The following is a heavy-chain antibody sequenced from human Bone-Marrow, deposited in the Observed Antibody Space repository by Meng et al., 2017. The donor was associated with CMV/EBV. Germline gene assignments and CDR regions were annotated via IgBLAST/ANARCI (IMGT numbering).Heavy chain of an antibody. CDR2: ISSSSSYT. J-gene: IGHJ5*02. Sequence: FSDYYMSWIRQAPGKRLEWVSYISSSSSYTNYADSVKGRFTISRDNAKNSLYLQMNSLRAEDTAVYYCARGWGPYYYDSSGPSGWFDPWGQGTLVTVSS. V-gene: IGHV3-11*06. D-gene: IGHD3-22*01. CDR1: FSDYY. CDR3: ARGWGPYYYDSSGPSGWFDP.